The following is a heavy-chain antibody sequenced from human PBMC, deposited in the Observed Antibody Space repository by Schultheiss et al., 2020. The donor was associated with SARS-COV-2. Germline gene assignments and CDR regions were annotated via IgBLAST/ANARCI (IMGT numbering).Heavy chain of an antibody. CDR1: GFTFSSYS. V-gene: IGHV3-15*01. J-gene: IGHJ6*02. Sequence: GESLKISCAASGFTFSSYSMNWVRQAPGKGLEWVGRIKSKTDGGTTDYAAPVKGRFTISRDDSKNTLYLQMNSLKTEDTAVYYCTTAYDSSGYYWYYYYYGMDVWGQGTTVTVSS. D-gene: IGHD3-22*01. CDR2: IKSKTDGGTT. CDR3: TTAYDSSGYYWYYYYYGMDV.